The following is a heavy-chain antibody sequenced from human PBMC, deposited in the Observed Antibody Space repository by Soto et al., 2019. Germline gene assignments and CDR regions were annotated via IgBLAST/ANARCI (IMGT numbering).Heavy chain of an antibody. CDR2: IWYDGSNK. CDR1: GFTFSTYG. Sequence: QVQLVESGGGVVQPGRSLRLSCAASGFTFSTYGMHWVRQAPGKGLDWVAVIWYDGSNKNYVDSVKGRFTISRDNSKNTLYLQMNSLRDEDTAVYYCAREFDYGGQCFDYWGQGTLVTVSS. CDR3: AREFDYGGQCFDY. V-gene: IGHV3-33*01. J-gene: IGHJ4*02. D-gene: IGHD4-17*01.